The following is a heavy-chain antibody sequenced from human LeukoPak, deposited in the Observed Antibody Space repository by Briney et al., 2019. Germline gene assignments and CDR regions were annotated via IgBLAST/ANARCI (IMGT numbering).Heavy chain of an antibody. Sequence: GSSVNVSCKASGGTFSSYAISWVRQAPGQGLEWMGRIIPIFGTANYAQKFQGRVTITTDESTSTAYMELSSLRSEDTAVYYCAREAVVVVAATGYFDYWGQGTLVTVSS. CDR3: AREAVVVVAATGYFDY. D-gene: IGHD2-15*01. CDR2: IIPIFGTA. V-gene: IGHV1-69*05. J-gene: IGHJ4*02. CDR1: GGTFSSYA.